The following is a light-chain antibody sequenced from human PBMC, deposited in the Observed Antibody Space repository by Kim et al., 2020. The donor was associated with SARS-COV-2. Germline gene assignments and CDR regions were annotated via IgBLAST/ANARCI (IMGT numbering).Light chain of an antibody. V-gene: IGKV3-15*01. CDR2: GAS. Sequence: SRSPGERATLSCRASESVTTNLAWYQQRPGQAPRLLIYGASSRATGIPARFSGSGSGTEFTLTISSLQSEDFAVYFCQQYNNWWTFGQGTKVEIK. J-gene: IGKJ1*01. CDR3: QQYNNWWT. CDR1: ESVTTN.